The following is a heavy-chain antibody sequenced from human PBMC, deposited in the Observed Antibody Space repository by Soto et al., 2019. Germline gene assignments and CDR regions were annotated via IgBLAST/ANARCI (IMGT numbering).Heavy chain of an antibody. D-gene: IGHD6-13*01. CDR1: GYSFTSYW. CDR2: IYPGDSDT. CDR3: ARTAAAGKYYYGMDV. V-gene: IGHV5-51*01. Sequence: GASLKISCKGSGYSFTSYWIGCVRQMPGKGLESMGIIYPGDSDTRYSPSFQGQVTISADKSISTAYLQWSGLKASDTAMYYCARTAAAGKYYYGMDVWGQGTTVTVSS. J-gene: IGHJ6*02.